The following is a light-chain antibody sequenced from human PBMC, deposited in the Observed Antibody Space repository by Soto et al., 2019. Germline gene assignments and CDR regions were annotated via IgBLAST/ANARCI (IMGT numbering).Light chain of an antibody. J-gene: IGLJ1*01. CDR1: SSDIGGYNY. CDR3: SSYTAISTYV. V-gene: IGLV2-14*01. Sequence: QSALTQPASVSGSPGQSITISCTATSSDIGGYNYVSWLQQHPGKAPKLIIYEVSNRPSGVSSRFSGSKSGKTASLTISGLQAEDEADYYCSSYTAISTYVFGTGTKVTVL. CDR2: EVS.